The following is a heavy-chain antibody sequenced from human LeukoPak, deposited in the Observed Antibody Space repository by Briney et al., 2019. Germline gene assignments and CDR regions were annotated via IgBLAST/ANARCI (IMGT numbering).Heavy chain of an antibody. CDR1: GFTFRSYD. Sequence: GRTQRLSYEASGFTFRSYDLTWVPDAPGKGLEWGSALSGSGGSTYYADSVKGRFTISRDNSKNTLFLQMNSLRAEDTAVYYCAKGHQWLVNWGKGTLVTVSS. V-gene: IGHV3-23*01. D-gene: IGHD6-19*01. CDR2: LSGSGGST. CDR3: AKGHQWLVN. J-gene: IGHJ4*02.